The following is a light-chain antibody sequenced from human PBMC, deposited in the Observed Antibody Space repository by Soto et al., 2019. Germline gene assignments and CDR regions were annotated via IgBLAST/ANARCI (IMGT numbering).Light chain of an antibody. J-gene: IGKJ5*01. CDR3: QQYGSSPPIT. Sequence: EIVLTQSPGTLSLSPGERATLSCRASHSVSSSYLAWYQQKPGLAPRLLIYDGSSRATGIPDRFSGSGSGTDFTLTISRLEPEDFAVYYCQQYGSSPPITFGQGTRLEIK. CDR1: HSVSSSY. CDR2: DGS. V-gene: IGKV3D-20*01.